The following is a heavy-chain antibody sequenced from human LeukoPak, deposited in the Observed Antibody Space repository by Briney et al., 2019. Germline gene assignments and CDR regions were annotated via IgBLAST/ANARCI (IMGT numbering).Heavy chain of an antibody. CDR2: ISAYNGNT. J-gene: IGHJ6*02. Sequence: ASVKVSCKASGYTFTSYGISWVRQAPGQGLEWMGWISAYNGNTNYAQKLQGRVTMTTDTSTSTAYMELRSLRSDDTAVYYCARDPPRIVVVVAATNYYGMDVWGQGTTVTVSS. CDR1: GYTFTSYG. CDR3: ARDPPRIVVVVAATNYYGMDV. D-gene: IGHD2-15*01. V-gene: IGHV1-18*01.